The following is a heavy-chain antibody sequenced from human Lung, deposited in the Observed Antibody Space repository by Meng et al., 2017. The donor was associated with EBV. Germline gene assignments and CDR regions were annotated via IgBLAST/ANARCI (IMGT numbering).Heavy chain of an antibody. Sequence: EVQLVESGGXXXXXGXSLXLSCAASGFIFSNYNMNWVRQAPGKGLEWVSSISSGNSYIYYADSVKGRFTISRDNAKNSLSLQMNSLRAEDTAVYYCARLSGTGWFDPWGQGTLVTVSS. V-gene: IGHV3-21*02. D-gene: IGHD1-7*01. CDR2: ISSGNSYI. CDR3: ARLSGTGWFDP. J-gene: IGHJ5*02. CDR1: GFIFSNYN.